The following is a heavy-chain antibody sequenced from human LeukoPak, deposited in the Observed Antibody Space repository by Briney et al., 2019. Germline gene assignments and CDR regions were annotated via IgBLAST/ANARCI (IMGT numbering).Heavy chain of an antibody. CDR2: VHPGDSDT. Sequence: GESLKISCQAFGYSFSSYYIGWVRQMPGKGLEWMGIVHPGDSDTTYSPSFQGQVTISADRSISTAYQQWSSLKASDTAMYYCARYPDSFCRGDCYPRLWGQGTLVTVSS. V-gene: IGHV5-51*01. J-gene: IGHJ4*02. CDR1: GYSFSSYY. CDR3: ARYPDSFCRGDCYPRL. D-gene: IGHD2-21*02.